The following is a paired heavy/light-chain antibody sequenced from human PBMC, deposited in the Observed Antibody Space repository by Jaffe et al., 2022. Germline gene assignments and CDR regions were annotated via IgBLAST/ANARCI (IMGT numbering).Heavy chain of an antibody. CDR2: IYWDDDK. V-gene: IGHV2-5*02. D-gene: IGHD3-10*01. Sequence: QITLKESGPTLVKPTQTLTLTCTFSGFSLSTSGVGVGWIRQPPGKALEWLALIYWDDDKRYSPSLKSRLTITKDTSKNQVVLTMTNMDPVDTATYYCAHRLAFDYGSGSYYNVRWVWFDPWGQGTLVTVSS. CDR1: GFSLSTSGVG. J-gene: IGHJ5*02. CDR3: AHRLAFDYGSGSYYNVRWVWFDP.
Light chain of an antibody. Sequence: NFMLTQPHSVSESPGKTVTISCTRSSGSIASNYVQWYQQRPGSSPTTVIYEDNQRPSGVPDRFSGSIDSSSNSASLTISGLKTEDEADYYCQSYDSSNAVFGGGTQLTVL. CDR1: SGSIASNY. V-gene: IGLV6-57*01. CDR3: QSYDSSNAV. J-gene: IGLJ7*01. CDR2: EDN.